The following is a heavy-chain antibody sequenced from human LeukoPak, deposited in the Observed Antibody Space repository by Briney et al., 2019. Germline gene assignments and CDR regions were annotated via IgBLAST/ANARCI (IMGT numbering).Heavy chain of an antibody. J-gene: IGHJ4*02. CDR3: ARVSRVVAGTLLDY. Sequence: GGSLRLSCAASGFTFDDYAMHWVRQAPGKGRGWVSGISWNSGSIGYADSVKGRFTISRDNAKNSLYLQMNSLRAEDTAVYYCARVSRVVAGTLLDYWGQGTLVTVSS. V-gene: IGHV3-9*01. D-gene: IGHD6-19*01. CDR2: ISWNSGSI. CDR1: GFTFDDYA.